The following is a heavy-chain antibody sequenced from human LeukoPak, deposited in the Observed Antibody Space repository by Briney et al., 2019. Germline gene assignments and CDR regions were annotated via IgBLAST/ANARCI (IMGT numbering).Heavy chain of an antibody. V-gene: IGHV4-59*13. CDR1: GGSITRNY. CDR2: IYYSGSI. J-gene: IGHJ4*02. CDR3: ARASRYYDSSGLGY. D-gene: IGHD3-22*01. Sequence: SETLSLTCTVSGGSITRNYWNWIPQPPGKGLEWIRYIYYSGSINYNPSLKSRVTISLDTSKNQFSLKLSSVTAADTAVYYCARASRYYDSSGLGYWGQGTLVTVSS.